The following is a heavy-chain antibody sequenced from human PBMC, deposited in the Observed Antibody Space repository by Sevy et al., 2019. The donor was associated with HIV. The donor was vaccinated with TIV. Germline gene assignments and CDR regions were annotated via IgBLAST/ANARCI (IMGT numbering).Heavy chain of an antibody. CDR1: GGTFSSYA. CDR2: IIPIFGTA. J-gene: IGHJ6*02. Sequence: ASVKVSCKASGGTFSSYAISWVRQAPGQGLEWMGGIIPIFGTANYAQKFQGRVTITADESTSTAYMELSSLRSEDTAMYYCARWASDYYYYYGMDVWGQGTTVTVSS. CDR3: ARWASDYYYYYGMDV. V-gene: IGHV1-69*13.